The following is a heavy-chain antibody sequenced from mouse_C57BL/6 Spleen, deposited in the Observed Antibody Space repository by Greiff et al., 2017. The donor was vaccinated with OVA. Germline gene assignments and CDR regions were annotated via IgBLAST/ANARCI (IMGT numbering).Heavy chain of an antibody. V-gene: IGHV1-53*01. CDR1: GYTFTSYW. Sequence: QVQLQQPGTELVKPGASVKLSCKASGYTFTSYWMHWVKQRPGQGLEWIGNINPSNGGTNYNEKCKSKATLTVDKSSSTAYMQLSSLTSEDSAVYYCARCGYDVGYFDVWGTGTTVTVSS. CDR2: INPSNGGT. J-gene: IGHJ1*03. CDR3: ARCGYDVGYFDV. D-gene: IGHD2-2*01.